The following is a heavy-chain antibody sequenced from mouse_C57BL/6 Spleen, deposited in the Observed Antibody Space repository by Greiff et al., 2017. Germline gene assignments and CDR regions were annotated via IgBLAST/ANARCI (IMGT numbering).Heavy chain of an antibody. CDR2: IRNKANGFTS. V-gene: IGHV7-3*01. J-gene: IGHJ3*01. CDR3: ARYGYYDWFVY. Sequence: EVQRVESGGGLVQPGGSLSLSCAASGFTFTDYSMSWVRQPPGKALEWLGFIRNKANGFTSEDSVSVQGRFTTYRDNHQSILYLQMNALGSENSAAYYCARYGYYDWFVYWGQGNLVTVSA. CDR1: GFTFTDYS. D-gene: IGHD1-1*01.